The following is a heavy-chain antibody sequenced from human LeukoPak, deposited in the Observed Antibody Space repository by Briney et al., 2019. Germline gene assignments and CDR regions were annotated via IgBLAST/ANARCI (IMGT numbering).Heavy chain of an antibody. Sequence: GGSLRLSCAASGFTFSTYAMHWVRQAPGKGLEWVAVISYDGSNKYYADSVKGRFTISRDNSKNTLYLQMNSLRAEDTAVYYCARGPSGYHNTGGQGTLVTVSS. CDR3: ARGPSGYHNT. CDR1: GFTFSTYA. D-gene: IGHD5-12*01. V-gene: IGHV3-30*14. J-gene: IGHJ4*02. CDR2: ISYDGSNK.